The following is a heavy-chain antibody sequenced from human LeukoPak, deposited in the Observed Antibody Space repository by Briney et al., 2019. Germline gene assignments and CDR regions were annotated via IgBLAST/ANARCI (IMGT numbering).Heavy chain of an antibody. Sequence: RASVTVSCTASGYTFTGYYMHWVRQAPGQGLEWMGRINPNSGGTNYAQKFQGRVTMTRDTSISTAYMELSRLRSDDTAVCYCARDPKESTFDYWGQGTLVTVSS. J-gene: IGHJ4*02. CDR1: GYTFTGYY. CDR3: ARDPKESTFDY. D-gene: IGHD3-10*01. V-gene: IGHV1-2*06. CDR2: INPNSGGT.